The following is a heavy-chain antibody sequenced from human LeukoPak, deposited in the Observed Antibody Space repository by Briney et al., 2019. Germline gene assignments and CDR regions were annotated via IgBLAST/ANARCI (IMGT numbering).Heavy chain of an antibody. CDR1: GYSISSGYY. V-gene: IGHV4-38-2*02. CDR3: ARPTMVRGVTFFDY. CDR2: IYYSGST. Sequence: SETLSLTCTVSGYSISSGYYWGWIRQPPGKGLEWIGSIYYSGSTYYNPSLKSRVTISVDTSKNQFSLKLSSVTAADTAVYYCARPTMVRGVTFFDYWGQGTLVTVSS. J-gene: IGHJ4*02. D-gene: IGHD3-10*01.